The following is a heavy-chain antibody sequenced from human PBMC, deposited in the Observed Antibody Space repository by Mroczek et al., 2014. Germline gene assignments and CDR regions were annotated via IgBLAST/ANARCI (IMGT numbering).Heavy chain of an antibody. D-gene: IGHD3-10*01. V-gene: IGHV1-2*02. CDR2: INPNSGGT. J-gene: IGHJ4*02. CDR1: GYTFTGYY. Sequence: SGAEVKKPGASVKVSCKASGYTFTGYYMHWVRQAPGQGLEWMGWINPNSGGTNYAQKFQGRVTMTRDTSISTAYMELSRLRSDDTAVYYCARDDMLLMVRGVGYYFDYWGQGTPGHRLL. CDR3: ARDDMLLMVRGVGYYFDY.